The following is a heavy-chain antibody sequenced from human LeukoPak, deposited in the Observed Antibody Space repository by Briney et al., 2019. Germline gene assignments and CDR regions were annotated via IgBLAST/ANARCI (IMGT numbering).Heavy chain of an antibody. CDR2: IYYSGST. J-gene: IGHJ4*02. Sequence: ETLSLTCTVSGGSISCYYWSWLRQPPGKGLGWIGYIYYSGSTNYNPSLKSRVTISVDTSKNQFSLKLSSVTAADTAVYYCARHPAIPTDSSGSFDYWGQGTLVTVSS. V-gene: IGHV4-59*08. CDR3: ARHPAIPTDSSGSFDY. D-gene: IGHD3-22*01. CDR1: GGSISCYY.